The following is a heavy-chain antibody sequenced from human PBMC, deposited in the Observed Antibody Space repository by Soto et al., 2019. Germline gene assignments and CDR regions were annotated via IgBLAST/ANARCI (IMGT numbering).Heavy chain of an antibody. CDR2: IKKDGSEK. D-gene: IGHD6-19*01. Sequence: ETLSLTCAVSGGSMSDYFWIWVRQAPGKGLEWVANIKKDGSEKYYVDSVKGRFTISRDNAKNSMHLQMNSLRAEDTAVYYCARVAGSGWFDYWGQGALVTVSS. CDR1: GGSMSDYF. V-gene: IGHV3-7*01. J-gene: IGHJ5*01. CDR3: ARVAGSGWFDY.